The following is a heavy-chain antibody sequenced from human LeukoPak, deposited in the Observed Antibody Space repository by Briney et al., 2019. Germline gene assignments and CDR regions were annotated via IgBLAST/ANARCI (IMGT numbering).Heavy chain of an antibody. CDR2: ISGSGGST. CDR1: GFTFSSYA. V-gene: IGHV3-23*01. D-gene: IGHD1-26*01. Sequence: GGSLRLSCAASGFTFSSYAMSWVRQAPGKGLEWVSAISGSGGSTYYADSVKGRFTISRDNSKNTLYLQMNSLRAEDTAVYYCATQTREYSGSYPIEYWGQGTLVTVSS. J-gene: IGHJ4*02. CDR3: ATQTREYSGSYPIEY.